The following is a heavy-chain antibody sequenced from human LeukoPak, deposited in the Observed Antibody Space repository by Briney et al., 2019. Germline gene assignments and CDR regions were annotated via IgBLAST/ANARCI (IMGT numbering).Heavy chain of an antibody. J-gene: IGHJ6*02. V-gene: IGHV1-8*02. CDR1: GNGFPYFD. Sequence: ASVKVSCKASGNGFPYFDVNWVRQASGQGLEWIGWVNPHSDNAGYGQRFQGSVTITTDISTATVYMELSSLISDDTAVYYCAKARKATTSTDYSYFYYMDVWGQGTTVTVSS. CDR3: AKARKATTSTDYSYFYYMDV. CDR2: VNPHSDNA. D-gene: IGHD4-11*01.